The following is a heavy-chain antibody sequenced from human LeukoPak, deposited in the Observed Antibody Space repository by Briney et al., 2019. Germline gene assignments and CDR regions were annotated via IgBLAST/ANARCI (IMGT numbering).Heavy chain of an antibody. CDR1: GGSISTGDYY. J-gene: IGHJ4*02. Sequence: NPSQTLSLTCTVSGGSISTGDYYWSWIRQHPGKGLEWIGYIYYSGSIYYNPSLKSRVTISVDTSKSKFSLRVRSVTAADTAVYYCARGPRKIFGVNYHDYWGQGTLVTVSS. CDR3: ARGPRKIFGVNYHDY. D-gene: IGHD3-3*01. V-gene: IGHV4-31*03. CDR2: IYYSGSI.